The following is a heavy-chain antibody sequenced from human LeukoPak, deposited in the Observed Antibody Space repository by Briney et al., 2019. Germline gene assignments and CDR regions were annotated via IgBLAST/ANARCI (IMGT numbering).Heavy chain of an antibody. CDR1: GYTFTGYY. V-gene: IGHV1-2*02. J-gene: IGHJ4*02. Sequence: ASVKVSCKASGYTFTGYYMHWVRQAPGQGLEWMGWINPNSGGTNYAQKFQGRVTMTRDTSISTAYMELSRLRSDDTAVYYCARGSGYGDYVGSPGIDYWGQGTLVTVSS. CDR3: ARGSGYGDYVGSPGIDY. D-gene: IGHD4-17*01. CDR2: INPNSGGT.